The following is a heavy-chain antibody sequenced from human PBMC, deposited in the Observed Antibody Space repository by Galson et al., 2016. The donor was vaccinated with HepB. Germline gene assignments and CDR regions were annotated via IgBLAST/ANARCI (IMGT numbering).Heavy chain of an antibody. D-gene: IGHD5-24*01. CDR2: IWHDGTIK. J-gene: IGHJ3*02. CDR3: ARDSMATITGLDGFDI. V-gene: IGHV3-33*01. Sequence: SLRLSCAASGFIFSSYGMHWVRQAPGKGLEWVAVIWHDGTIKSYTDSVKGRFTISSDSSNNTLYLQMNSLRAEDTAVYYCARDSMATITGLDGFDIWGRGTMVTVSP. CDR1: GFIFSSYG.